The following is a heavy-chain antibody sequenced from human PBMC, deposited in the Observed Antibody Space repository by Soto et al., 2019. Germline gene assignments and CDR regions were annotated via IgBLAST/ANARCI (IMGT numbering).Heavy chain of an antibody. D-gene: IGHD6-19*01. Sequence: SETLSLTCAVSGYSISSSNWWGWIRQPPGKGLEWIGYIYYSGSTNYNPSLKSRVTISVDTSKNQFSLKLSSVTAADTAVYYCARDPVAGDWFDPWGQGTLVTVS. V-gene: IGHV4-28*03. J-gene: IGHJ5*02. CDR3: ARDPVAGDWFDP. CDR1: GYSISSSNW. CDR2: IYYSGST.